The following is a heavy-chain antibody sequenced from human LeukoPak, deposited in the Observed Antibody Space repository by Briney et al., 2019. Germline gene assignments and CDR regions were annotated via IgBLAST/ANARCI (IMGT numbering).Heavy chain of an antibody. V-gene: IGHV3-9*01. J-gene: IGHJ4*02. Sequence: GGSLRLSCTASGFTFDDYAMHWVRQAPGKGLEWVSGISWNSGSIGYADSVKGRFTISRDNAENTLYLQMNSLRAEDTAVYYCTRDLVGATSDFWGQGTLVTVSS. CDR3: TRDLVGATSDF. CDR2: ISWNSGSI. D-gene: IGHD1-26*01. CDR1: GFTFDDYA.